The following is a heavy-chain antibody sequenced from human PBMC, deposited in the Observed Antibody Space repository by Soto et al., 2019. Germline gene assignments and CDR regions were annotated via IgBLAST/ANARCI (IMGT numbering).Heavy chain of an antibody. Sequence: QLLESGGGLVQPGGSRRLSCAASGFNFGDYTMTWVRQAPGKGLVWISTMSGGGGNSYYADVVKSRFTITRDNSKNPLYLQMHSLKGEDTALYYCAKETFGVGWTLDFWGQGTLVTVSS. V-gene: IGHV3-23*01. J-gene: IGHJ4*02. CDR3: AKETFGVGWTLDF. CDR1: GFNFGDYT. CDR2: MSGGGGNS. D-gene: IGHD3-16*01.